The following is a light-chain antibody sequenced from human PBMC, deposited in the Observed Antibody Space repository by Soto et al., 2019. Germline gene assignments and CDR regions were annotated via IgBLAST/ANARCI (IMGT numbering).Light chain of an antibody. V-gene: IGKV3-20*01. Sequence: EIVLTQSPGTVSLSPGERATLSCGASQSVSSRNLAWYRQKPGQAPSLLIFGASNRATDIPDRFSGSGSGTDFTLTISRLEPEDCAVYYCLRYGDSPPAYTFGQGTKLEIK. CDR1: QSVSSRN. CDR3: LRYGDSPPAYT. CDR2: GAS. J-gene: IGKJ2*01.